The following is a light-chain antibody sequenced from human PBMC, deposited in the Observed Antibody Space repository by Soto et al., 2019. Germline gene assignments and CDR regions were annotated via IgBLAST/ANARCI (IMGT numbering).Light chain of an antibody. CDR2: AAS. V-gene: IGKV1-9*01. J-gene: IGKJ5*01. Sequence: IQLTQSPSSLSASVGDRVTITCRASQGISSYLAWYQQKPGKAPKLLGYAASTLQSGVPSRFSGSGSGTDFTLTISSLQPEDFATYYCQQLNSYPITFGQGTRLEIK. CDR1: QGISSY. CDR3: QQLNSYPIT.